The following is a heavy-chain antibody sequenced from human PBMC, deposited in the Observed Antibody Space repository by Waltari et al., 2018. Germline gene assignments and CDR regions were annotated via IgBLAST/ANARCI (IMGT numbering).Heavy chain of an antibody. CDR3: AKLTTRIVGATTFDY. Sequence: EVQLLESGGTLVQPGGSLRLSCEASGFTFDHYALTWFRQAPGKGLEWVSVISRSGGGTYFADSLKGRFSISRDNSKNTLYLQMNSLRAEDTAVYYCAKLTTRIVGATTFDYWGQGTLVTVSS. J-gene: IGHJ4*02. V-gene: IGHV3-23*01. CDR1: GFTFDHYA. CDR2: ISRSGGGT. D-gene: IGHD1-26*01.